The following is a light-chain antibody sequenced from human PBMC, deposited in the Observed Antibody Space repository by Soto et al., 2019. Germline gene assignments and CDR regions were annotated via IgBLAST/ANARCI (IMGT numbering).Light chain of an antibody. J-gene: IGKJ5*01. V-gene: IGKV3-11*01. CDR2: DAS. CDR3: QQRSNWPATGT. CDR1: QSVSSY. Sequence: WIPSPPKRSVSAKRVAPLSCRTIQSVSSYLAWYQQKPGQAPRLLIYDASNRATGIPARFSGSGSGTDFAFAIGIRDREDCSVYFWQQRSNWPATGTVGRGTQLDIK.